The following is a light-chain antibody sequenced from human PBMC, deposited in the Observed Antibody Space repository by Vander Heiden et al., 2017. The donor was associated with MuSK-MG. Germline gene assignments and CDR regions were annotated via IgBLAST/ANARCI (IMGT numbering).Light chain of an antibody. CDR1: QSVSSY. Sequence: EIVLTQSPATLSLSPGERATLSCRASQSVSSYLAWYQQKPGQAPRLLIYDASNRATGIPARFSGSGSGTDFTLTISSLEPEDFAVYYCQQRSNGPPGWRFGQWIKVEIK. CDR3: QQRSNGPPGWR. V-gene: IGKV3-11*01. CDR2: DAS. J-gene: IGKJ1*01.